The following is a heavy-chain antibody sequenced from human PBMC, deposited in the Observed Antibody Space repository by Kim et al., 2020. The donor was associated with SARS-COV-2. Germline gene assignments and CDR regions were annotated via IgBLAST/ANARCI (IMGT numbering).Heavy chain of an antibody. CDR3: ARALAVTTFYYYYGMDV. D-gene: IGHD4-17*01. V-gene: IGHV4-34*01. Sequence: LKSRFTISVDTSKNQFSLKLSSVTAADTAVYYCARALAVTTFYYYYGMDVWGQGTTVTVSS. J-gene: IGHJ6*02.